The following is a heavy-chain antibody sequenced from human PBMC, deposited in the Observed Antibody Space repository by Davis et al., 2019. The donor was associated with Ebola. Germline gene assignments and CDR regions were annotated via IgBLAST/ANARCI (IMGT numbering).Heavy chain of an antibody. D-gene: IGHD5-24*01. V-gene: IGHV3-53*01. J-gene: IGHJ6*02. Sequence: GESLKISCAASGFSFSSDWMTWVRQAPGKGLEWVSVIYSGGITYHADSVKGRFTISRDNSKNTLYLQMNSLRAEDTAVYYCARDGYNQYYGMDVWGQGTAVTVSS. CDR3: ARDGYNQYYGMDV. CDR1: GFSFSSDW. CDR2: IYSGGIT.